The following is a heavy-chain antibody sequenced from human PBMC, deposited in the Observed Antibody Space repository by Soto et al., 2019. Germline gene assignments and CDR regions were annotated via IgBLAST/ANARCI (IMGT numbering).Heavy chain of an antibody. CDR2: IKQDGSEK. CDR1: GFTFSSYW. Sequence: GGSLRLSCAASGFTFSSYWMSWVRQAPGKGLEWVANIKQDGSEKYYVDSVKGRFTISRDNAKNSLYLQMNSLRAEDTAVYYCARPRRYCSSTSCYARGFDYWGQGTLVTVSS. CDR3: ARPRRYCSSTSCYARGFDY. D-gene: IGHD2-2*01. V-gene: IGHV3-7*01. J-gene: IGHJ4*02.